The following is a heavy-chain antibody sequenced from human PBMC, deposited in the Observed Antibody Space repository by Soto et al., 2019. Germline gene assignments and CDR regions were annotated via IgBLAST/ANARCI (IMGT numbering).Heavy chain of an antibody. V-gene: IGHV1-69*13. CDR2: IIPIFGTA. CDR3: ASRERDDYDDAFDI. Sequence: SVKVSCKASGGTFSSYAISWVRQAPGQGLEWMGGIIPIFGTANYAQRFQGRVTITADESTSTAYMELSSLRSEDTAVYYCASRERDDYDDAFDIWGQGIMVTVSS. D-gene: IGHD4-17*01. J-gene: IGHJ3*02. CDR1: GGTFSSYA.